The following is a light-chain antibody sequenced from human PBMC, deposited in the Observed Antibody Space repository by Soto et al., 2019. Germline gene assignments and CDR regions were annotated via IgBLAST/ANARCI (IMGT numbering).Light chain of an antibody. CDR2: GSS. V-gene: IGKV3D-15*01. Sequence: EIVMTQSPATLPASPGERATLSCRASQSVTSNLAWYQQKPGQAPMLLIYGSSTTSAAITASFSGSGAGTEFTLAISSLQSKYFAVYYCQQYNSWPPLTFGGGTKVEIK. CDR3: QQYNSWPPLT. J-gene: IGKJ4*01. CDR1: QSVTSN.